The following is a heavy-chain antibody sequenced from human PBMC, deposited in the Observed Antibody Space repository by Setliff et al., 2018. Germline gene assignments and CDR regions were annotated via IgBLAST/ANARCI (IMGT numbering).Heavy chain of an antibody. CDR1: GGSISSGGYS. CDR3: ARDHGRITMVRGVL. V-gene: IGHV4-30-2*03. D-gene: IGHD3-10*01. Sequence: SETLSLTCAVSGGSISSGGYSWSWIRQPPGKGLEWIGSIYHSGSTYYNPSLKSRVTISVDTSKNQFSLKLSSVTAADTAVYYCARDHGRITMVRGVLWGQGTLVTVSS. J-gene: IGHJ4*02. CDR2: IYHSGST.